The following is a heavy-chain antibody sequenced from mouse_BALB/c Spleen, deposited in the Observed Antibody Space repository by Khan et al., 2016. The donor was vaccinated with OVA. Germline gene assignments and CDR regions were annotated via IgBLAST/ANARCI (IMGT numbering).Heavy chain of an antibody. CDR1: GFSLTSYG. V-gene: IGHV2-9*02. CDR2: IWAGGST. D-gene: IGHD1-3*01. Sequence: QVQLKESGPGLVAPSQSLSITCTVSGFSLTSYGVHWVRQPPGKGMEWLGVIWAGGSTNYNSAIMSRLSISIDNFKSQVSLKMNSLQTEDTTMYYCARLEDIWSQGTTLTVAS. CDR3: ARLEDI. J-gene: IGHJ2*01.